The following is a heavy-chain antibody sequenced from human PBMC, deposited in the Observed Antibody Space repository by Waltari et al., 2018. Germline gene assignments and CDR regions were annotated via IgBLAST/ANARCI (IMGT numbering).Heavy chain of an antibody. CDR3: ARHWKRNGYRFDP. CDR2: IYYSGNT. D-gene: IGHD5-12*01. CDR1: GDSISRSSYY. V-gene: IGHV4-39*01. Sequence: QLQLQESGPGLVKPSETLSLTCTVSGDSISRSSYYWGWLRQSPGKGLEWIGTIYYSGNTYYNPTLKRRVTISGDTSKNQFSLKLSSVTAADTAVYYCARHWKRNGYRFDPWGQGTLVTVSS. J-gene: IGHJ5*02.